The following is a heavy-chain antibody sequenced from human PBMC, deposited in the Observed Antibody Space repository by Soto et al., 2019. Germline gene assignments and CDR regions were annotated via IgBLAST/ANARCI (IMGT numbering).Heavy chain of an antibody. Sequence: PGGSLRLSCAASGFTVSSNYMSWVRQAPGKGLEWVGRIKSKTDGGTTDYAAPVKGRFTISRDDSKNTLYLQMNSLKTEDTAVYYCTTAGYSGQWANYWGQGTLVTVSS. V-gene: IGHV3-15*01. D-gene: IGHD5-12*01. CDR1: GFTVSSNY. J-gene: IGHJ4*02. CDR3: TTAGYSGQWANY. CDR2: IKSKTDGGTT.